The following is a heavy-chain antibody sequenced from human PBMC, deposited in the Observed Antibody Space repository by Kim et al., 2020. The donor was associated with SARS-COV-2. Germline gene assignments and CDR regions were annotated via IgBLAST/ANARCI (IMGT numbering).Heavy chain of an antibody. CDR1: GFTFSDYY. CDR2: ISSSSSYT. V-gene: IGHV3-11*05. Sequence: GGSLRLSCAASGFTFSDYYMSWIRQAPGKGLEWVSYISSSSSYTNYADSVKGRFTISRDNAKNSLYLQMNSLRAEDTAVYYCAGVGYDYVWVSYRDYYYYYGMDVWGQGTTVTVSS. CDR3: AGVGYDYVWVSYRDYYYYYGMDV. D-gene: IGHD3-16*02. J-gene: IGHJ6*02.